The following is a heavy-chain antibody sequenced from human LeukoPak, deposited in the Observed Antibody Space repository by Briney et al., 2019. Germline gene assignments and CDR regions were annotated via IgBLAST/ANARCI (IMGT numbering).Heavy chain of an antibody. D-gene: IGHD3-10*01. J-gene: IGHJ4*02. CDR2: IGTAGDT. Sequence: GGSLRLSCAASGFTFSSYDMHWVCQATGKGLEWVSAIGTAGDTYYPGSVKGRFTISRENAKNSLYLQMNSLRAGDTAVYYCARGQGSGSYRHFDYWGQGTLVTVSS. V-gene: IGHV3-13*01. CDR1: GFTFSSYD. CDR3: ARGQGSGSYRHFDY.